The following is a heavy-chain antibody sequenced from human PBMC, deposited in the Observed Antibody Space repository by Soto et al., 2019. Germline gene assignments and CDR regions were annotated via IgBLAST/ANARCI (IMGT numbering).Heavy chain of an antibody. CDR3: AKLYWNPRYFDY. CDR2: ITDSGGST. J-gene: IGHJ4*02. V-gene: IGHV3-23*01. D-gene: IGHD1-1*01. CDR1: GFTFTNVA. Sequence: LRLSCAASGFTFTNVAMTWVRQAPGKGLERVSTITDSGGSTDYADSVKGRFTISRDNSKSTLYLQMNNLRADDTAVYYCAKLYWNPRYFDYWGQGARVTVSS.